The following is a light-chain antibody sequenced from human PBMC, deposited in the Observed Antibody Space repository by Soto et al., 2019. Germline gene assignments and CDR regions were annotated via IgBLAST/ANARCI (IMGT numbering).Light chain of an antibody. V-gene: IGLV1-40*01. CDR1: SSNIGAGYD. Sequence: QSVLTQPPSVSGAPGQRVTISCTGSSSNIGAGYDVHGYQQLPGTAPKLLIYGNSNRPSGVPDRFSGSKSGTSASLAITGLQAEDEADYYCQSYDSSLSAWVFGGGTKVTVL. CDR3: QSYDSSLSAWV. J-gene: IGLJ3*02. CDR2: GNS.